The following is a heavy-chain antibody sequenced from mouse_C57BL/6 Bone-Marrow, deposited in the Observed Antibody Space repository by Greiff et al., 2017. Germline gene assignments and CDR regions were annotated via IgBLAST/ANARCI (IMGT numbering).Heavy chain of an antibody. CDR1: GYTFTSYW. J-gene: IGHJ1*03. Sequence: VQLQQPGAELVRPGTSVKLSCKASGYTFTSYWMHWVKQRPGQGLEWSGVIDPSDSYTNYNQKFKGKATLTVDTSSSTAYMQLSSLTSEDSAVYYCARGNWDGYFDVWGTGTTVTVSS. V-gene: IGHV1-59*01. D-gene: IGHD4-1*01. CDR2: IDPSDSYT. CDR3: ARGNWDGYFDV.